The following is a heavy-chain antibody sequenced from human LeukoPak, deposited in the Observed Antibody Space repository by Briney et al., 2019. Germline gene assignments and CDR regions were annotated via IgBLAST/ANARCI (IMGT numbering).Heavy chain of an antibody. J-gene: IGHJ6*02. CDR1: GGSFSGYY. CDR2: INHSGST. V-gene: IGHV4-34*01. CDR3: ARPHAGYYYYYYGMDV. Sequence: PSETLSLTCAVYGGSFSGYYWSWIRQPPGKGLERIGEINHSGSTNYNPSLKSRVTISVDTSKNQFSLKLSSVTAADTAVYYCARPHAGYYYYYYGMDVWGQGTTVTVSS.